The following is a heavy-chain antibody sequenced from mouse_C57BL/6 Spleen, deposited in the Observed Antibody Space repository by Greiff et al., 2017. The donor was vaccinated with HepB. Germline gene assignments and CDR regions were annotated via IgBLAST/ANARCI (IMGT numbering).Heavy chain of an antibody. CDR3: ARDYDGYSAWFAY. V-gene: IGHV1-80*01. Sequence: VKLQESGAELVKPGASVKISCKASGYAFSSYWMNWVKQRPGKGLEWIGQIYPGDGDTNYNGKFKGKATLTADKSSSTAYMQLSSLTSEDSAVYFCARDYDGYSAWFAYWGQGTLVTVSA. J-gene: IGHJ3*01. CDR1: GYAFSSYW. CDR2: IYPGDGDT. D-gene: IGHD2-3*01.